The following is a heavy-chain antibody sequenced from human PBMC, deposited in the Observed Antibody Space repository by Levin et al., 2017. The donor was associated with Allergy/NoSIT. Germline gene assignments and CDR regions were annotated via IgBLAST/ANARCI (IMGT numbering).Heavy chain of an antibody. Sequence: PGGSLRLSCAASGFTFSSYAMHWVRQAPGKGLEWVAVISYDGSNKYYADSVKGRFTISRDNSKNTLYLQMNSLRAEDTAVYYCARDTVDCSSTSCYFMEYFQHWGQGTLVTVSS. CDR2: ISYDGSNK. D-gene: IGHD2-2*01. CDR1: GFTFSSYA. CDR3: ARDTVDCSSTSCYFMEYFQH. V-gene: IGHV3-30-3*01. J-gene: IGHJ1*01.